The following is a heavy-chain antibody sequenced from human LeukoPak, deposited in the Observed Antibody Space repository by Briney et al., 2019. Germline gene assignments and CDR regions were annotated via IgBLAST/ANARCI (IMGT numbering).Heavy chain of an antibody. CDR1: GFTFSSYS. V-gene: IGHV3-21*01. CDR3: ARGDSSSWHFDY. Sequence: GGSLRLSCAASGFTFSSYSMNWVRQAPGKGLEWVSSISSSSSYIYYADSVKGRFTISRDNAKNSLYLQMNSLRAKDTAVYYCARGDSSSWHFDYWGQGTLVTVSS. CDR2: ISSSSSYI. J-gene: IGHJ4*02. D-gene: IGHD6-13*01.